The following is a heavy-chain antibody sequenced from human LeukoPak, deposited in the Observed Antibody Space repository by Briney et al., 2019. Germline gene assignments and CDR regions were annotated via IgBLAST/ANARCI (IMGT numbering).Heavy chain of an antibody. Sequence: GGSLRLSCAASGFIFSSYWKHWVRQGPGKGLVWVSRISRDATTTTYADSVKGRFTISRDNAKNTLYLQMNSLRGEDTAMYYCARGPSYTSSWYGLDNWGQGTLVTVSS. CDR3: ARGPSYTSSWYGLDN. CDR2: ISRDATTT. J-gene: IGHJ4*02. CDR1: GFIFSSYW. D-gene: IGHD6-13*01. V-gene: IGHV3-74*01.